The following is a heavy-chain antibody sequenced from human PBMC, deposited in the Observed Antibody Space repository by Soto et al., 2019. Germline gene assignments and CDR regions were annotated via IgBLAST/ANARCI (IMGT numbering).Heavy chain of an antibody. V-gene: IGHV3-23*01. CDR1: GLAFSSYA. D-gene: IGHD2-2*01. J-gene: IGHJ4*02. Sequence: GGSLRFSCAASGLAFSSYAMCWGRQAPGKGRQWVASISLSGDRTFYADPVKARFTISRDNSRNTLHLQMNSLRAEDTAVYYCAKDGDSITRNKPLDYWGQGTLVTVSS. CDR2: ISLSGDRT. CDR3: AKDGDSITRNKPLDY.